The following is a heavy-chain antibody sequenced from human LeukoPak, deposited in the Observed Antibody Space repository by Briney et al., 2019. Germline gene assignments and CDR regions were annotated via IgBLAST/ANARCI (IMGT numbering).Heavy chain of an antibody. J-gene: IGHJ6*02. D-gene: IGHD3-9*01. Sequence: GGSLRLSCAASGFTFSSYAMHWVRQAPGKGLEWVAVISYDGSNKYYADSVKGRFTISRDNSKNTLYLQMNSLRAEDTAVYYCAKDRKLRYSAMDVWGQGTTVTVSS. CDR3: AKDRKLRYSAMDV. CDR1: GFTFSSYA. CDR2: ISYDGSNK. V-gene: IGHV3-30-3*01.